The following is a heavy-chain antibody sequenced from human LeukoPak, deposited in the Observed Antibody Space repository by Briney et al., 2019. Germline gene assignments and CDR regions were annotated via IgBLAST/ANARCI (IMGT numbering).Heavy chain of an antibody. J-gene: IGHJ4*02. D-gene: IGHD6-19*01. CDR1: GASMTTYY. V-gene: IGHV4-59*08. Sequence: SETLSLSCSVSGASMTTYYRSWIRQPPGRGLEWIGYVFYTGTTNYNPSLRSRVTISVDTSKKEISLKLRSVTAEDTAVYFCARLVDLRFATGWFPHYFDYWGQGTLVTVSS. CDR2: VFYTGTT. CDR3: ARLVDLRFATGWFPHYFDY.